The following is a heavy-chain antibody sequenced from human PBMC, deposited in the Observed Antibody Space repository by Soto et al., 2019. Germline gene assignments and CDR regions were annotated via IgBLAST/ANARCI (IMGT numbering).Heavy chain of an antibody. CDR1: GGPFSGYY. CDR3: ARGRVVVWKWNAVSFIY. V-gene: IGHV4-34*01. J-gene: IGHJ4*02. D-gene: IGHD1-1*01. Sequence: SATLSLTCAVYGGPFSGYYWSWIRQPPGKGLEWIGEINHSGSTNYNPPLKSRVTISVDTSKNQFSLKLSSVTAADTAVYYCARGRVVVWKWNAVSFIYWGQGTLVIVSS. CDR2: INHSGST.